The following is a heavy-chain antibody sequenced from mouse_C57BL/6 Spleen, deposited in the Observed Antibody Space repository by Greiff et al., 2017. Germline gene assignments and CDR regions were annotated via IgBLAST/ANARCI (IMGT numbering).Heavy chain of an antibody. J-gene: IGHJ3*01. D-gene: IGHD2-12*01. CDR2: IYPRSGNT. CDR1: GYTFTSYG. V-gene: IGHV1-81*01. CDR3: ASNDGFAY. Sequence: VQLQQSGAELARPGASVKLSCKASGYTFTSYGISWVKQRTGLGLEWIGEIYPRSGNTYYNEKFKGKATLTADKSSSTAYMELRSLTSEDSAVYFCASNDGFAYWGQGTLVTVSA.